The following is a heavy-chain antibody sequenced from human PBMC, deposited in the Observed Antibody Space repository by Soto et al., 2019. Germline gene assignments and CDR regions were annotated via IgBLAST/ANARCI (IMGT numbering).Heavy chain of an antibody. Sequence: QVTLKESGPVLVKPTETLTLTCTVSGFSLSNARVGVSWIRQPPGKALEWLAHIFSNDEKSYTTSLKSGLTISKDTSKSQVVLSVHNMDPVDTATYFCARIIRRGDFVVVPAEIDYWGQGSLVTVSS. CDR3: ARIIRRGDFVVVPAEIDY. V-gene: IGHV2-26*01. J-gene: IGHJ4*02. D-gene: IGHD2-2*01. CDR2: IFSNDEK. CDR1: GFSLSNARVG.